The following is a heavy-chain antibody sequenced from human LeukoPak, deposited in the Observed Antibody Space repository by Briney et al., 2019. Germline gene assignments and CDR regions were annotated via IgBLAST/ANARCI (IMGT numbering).Heavy chain of an antibody. V-gene: IGHV3-20*04. CDR3: ARAMVRGVIGPFDY. CDR2: INWNGGST. CDR1: GFTFNSYA. Sequence: GGCLRLSCAASGFTFNSYAMSWVRPAPGKGLEWVSGINWNGGSTGYADSVKGRFTISRDNAKNSLYLQMNSLRAEDTALYYCARAMVRGVIGPFDYWGQGTLVTVSS. D-gene: IGHD3-10*01. J-gene: IGHJ4*02.